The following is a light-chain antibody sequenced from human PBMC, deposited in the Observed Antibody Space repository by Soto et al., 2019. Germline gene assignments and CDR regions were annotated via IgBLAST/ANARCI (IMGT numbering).Light chain of an antibody. CDR2: EGS. J-gene: IGLJ2*01. CDR3: CSYAGSSTLGV. V-gene: IGLV2-23*01. Sequence: QSALTQPASVSGSPGQSITISCTGTSSDVGSYNLVSWYQQHPGKAPKLMIYEGSKRPSGVSNRFSGSKSGNTASLTISGLQAEDEADYYCCSYAGSSTLGVFGGGNKVTVL. CDR1: SSDVGSYNL.